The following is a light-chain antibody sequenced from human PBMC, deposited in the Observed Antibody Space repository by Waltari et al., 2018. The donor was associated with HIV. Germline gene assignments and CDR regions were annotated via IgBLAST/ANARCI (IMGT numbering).Light chain of an antibody. V-gene: IGLV2-14*01. J-gene: IGLJ2*01. CDR2: ADR. CDR3: SSYTRSISVS. CDR1: NDDVGGYNL. Sequence: QSALTQPASVSGSPGQSLTITCTGTNDDVGGYNLVPWYQYHSGAAPKLIIVADRARPSGVSSRFSASKSGNTATLTITGLLPDDEADYYCSSYTRSISVSFGGGTRVTV.